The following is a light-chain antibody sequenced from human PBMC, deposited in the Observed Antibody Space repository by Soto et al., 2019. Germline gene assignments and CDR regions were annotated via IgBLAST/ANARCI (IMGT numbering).Light chain of an antibody. CDR3: QQYNNWPLGFT. V-gene: IGKV3-15*01. CDR2: GAS. Sequence: EIVMTQSPATLSVSPGERATLSCRAGQSVSSNLAWYQQKPGQAPRLLIYGASTRATGIPARFSGSGSGTEFTLTISSLQSEDFAVYYCQQYNNWPLGFTFGPGTKVDIK. J-gene: IGKJ3*01. CDR1: QSVSSN.